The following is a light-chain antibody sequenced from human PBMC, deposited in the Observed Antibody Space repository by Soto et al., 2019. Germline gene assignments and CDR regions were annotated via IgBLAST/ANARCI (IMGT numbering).Light chain of an antibody. J-gene: IGKJ2*01. CDR3: QQSYSTPYT. Sequence: DIPMTQSPSSLSASVGDRVAIACRASQSMGRYLNWYQQKPGKAPKLLIYAASSLQSGVPSRISGSGSGTDFTLIISSLQPEDSATYYCQQSYSTPYTFGQGTKLEIK. CDR2: AAS. CDR1: QSMGRY. V-gene: IGKV1-39*01.